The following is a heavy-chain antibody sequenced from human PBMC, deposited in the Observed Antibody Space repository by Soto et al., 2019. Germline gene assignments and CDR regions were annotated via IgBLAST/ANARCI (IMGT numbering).Heavy chain of an antibody. V-gene: IGHV3-23*01. CDR2: ISNNGGST. D-gene: IGHD6-19*01. CDR1: GFIFSSFA. J-gene: IGHJ4*02. CDR3: AKDPDISGWYQTDLDY. Sequence: GGSLRLSCAASGFIFSSFAMSWVRQAPGKGLEWVSTISNNGGSTYSADSVKGRFTISRDNSKNTLYLQMNSLRAEDTAVYYCAKDPDISGWYQTDLDYWGQGTLVTVSS.